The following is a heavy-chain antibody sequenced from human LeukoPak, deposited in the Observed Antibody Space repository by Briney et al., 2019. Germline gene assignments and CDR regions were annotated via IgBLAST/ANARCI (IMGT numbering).Heavy chain of an antibody. CDR1: GFTFSNYG. CDR3: ARGIMTPYYMDV. D-gene: IGHD3-16*01. J-gene: IGHJ6*03. V-gene: IGHV3-23*01. Sequence: GGTLRLSCAASGFTFSNYGMGWVRQTPGKGLEWLSSVSGSGANTYYADSVKGRFTISRDNSRDRIYLQMNSLRTDDTGVYYCARGIMTPYYMDVWGKGTTVTVSS. CDR2: VSGSGANT.